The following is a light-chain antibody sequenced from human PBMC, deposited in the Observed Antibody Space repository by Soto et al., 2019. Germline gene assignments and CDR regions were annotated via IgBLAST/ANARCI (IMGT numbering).Light chain of an antibody. CDR1: SDNVGYFDF. CDR2: EVR. CDR3: SSYATTNRRV. V-gene: IGLV2-14*01. Sequence: QSVLTQPASVSGSPGQSITISCTGASDNVGYFDFVSWYRQHPGKAPKLLIYEVRKRPSGVSDRFSGSKSGNTDSLTISGPQAQEERAYYCSSYATTNRRVFGTGTKVNV. J-gene: IGLJ1*01.